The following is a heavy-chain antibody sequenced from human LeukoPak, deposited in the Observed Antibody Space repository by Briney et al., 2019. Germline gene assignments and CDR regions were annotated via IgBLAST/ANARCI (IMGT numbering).Heavy chain of an antibody. CDR1: GYAFASYW. Sequence: PGESLKISCRVFGYAFASYWIGWVRQVPGEGLEWMGIIYPADSDVKYNPSFEGQVAFSADKSINTAYLQWNSLKASDTAMYYCARLYDYYDSSGYHMDVWGQGTTVTVSS. CDR2: IYPADSDV. D-gene: IGHD3-22*01. J-gene: IGHJ6*02. V-gene: IGHV5-51*01. CDR3: ARLYDYYDSSGYHMDV.